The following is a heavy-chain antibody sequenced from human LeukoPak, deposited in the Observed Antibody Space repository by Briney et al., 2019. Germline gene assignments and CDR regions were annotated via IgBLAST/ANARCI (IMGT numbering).Heavy chain of an antibody. Sequence: SETLSLTCTVSGGSISSGSYYWSWIRQPAGKGLEWIGRIYTSGSTNYNPSLKSRVTISVDTSKNQFSLKLSSVTAADTAVYYCAREHAGVYYFDYWGQGTLVTVSS. D-gene: IGHD3-10*01. CDR2: IYTSGST. CDR3: AREHAGVYYFDY. J-gene: IGHJ4*02. CDR1: GGSISSGSYY. V-gene: IGHV4-61*02.